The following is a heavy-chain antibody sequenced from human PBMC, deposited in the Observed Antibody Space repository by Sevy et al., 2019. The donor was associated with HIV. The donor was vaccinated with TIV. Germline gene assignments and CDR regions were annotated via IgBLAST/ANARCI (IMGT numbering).Heavy chain of an antibody. V-gene: IGHV3-7*01. CDR2: IKQDGSEK. CDR3: ARKHCSSTSCPSHFDY. D-gene: IGHD2-2*01. J-gene: IGHJ4*02. Sequence: GGSLRLSCAASGFTFSSYWMSWVRQAPGKGLEWVANIKQDGSEKYYVDSVKGRFTISRDNAKNSLYLQMNSLRAEDTAVYYCARKHCSSTSCPSHFDYWGQGTVVTVSS. CDR1: GFTFSSYW.